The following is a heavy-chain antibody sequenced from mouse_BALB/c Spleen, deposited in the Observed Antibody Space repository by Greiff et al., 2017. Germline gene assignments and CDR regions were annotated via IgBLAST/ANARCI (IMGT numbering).Heavy chain of an antibody. CDR3: ARGYDEDWFAY. V-gene: IGHV1S135*01. Sequence: HLVESGPELVKPGASVKVSCKASGYSFTDYNVYWVKQSHGKSLEWIGYIDPYNGGTSYNQKFKGKATLTVDKSSSTAFMHLNSLTSEDSAVYYCARGYDEDWFAYWGQGTLVTVSA. J-gene: IGHJ3*01. CDR2: IDPYNGGT. CDR1: GYSFTDYN. D-gene: IGHD2-14*01.